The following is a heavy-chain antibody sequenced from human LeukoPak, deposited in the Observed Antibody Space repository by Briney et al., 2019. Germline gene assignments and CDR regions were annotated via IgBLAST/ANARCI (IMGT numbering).Heavy chain of an antibody. CDR1: GFTFSMYW. CDR3: ARENHAKFDY. Sequence: GGSLRLSCADSGFTFSMYWMSWVRQAPGKGLEWVANTNLDGSEKYYVDSVKGRFTISRDNAKNSLYLQMNSLRGKDTAVYYCARENHAKFDYWGQGTLVTVSS. CDR2: TNLDGSEK. J-gene: IGHJ4*02. V-gene: IGHV3-7*01. D-gene: IGHD1-14*01.